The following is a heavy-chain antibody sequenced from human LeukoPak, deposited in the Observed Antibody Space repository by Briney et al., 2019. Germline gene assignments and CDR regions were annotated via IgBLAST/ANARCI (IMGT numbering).Heavy chain of an antibody. Sequence: SVKVSCKASGGTFSSYAISWVRQAPGQGLEWVGGIIPIFGTANYAQKFQGRVTITADKPTSTAYMELSSLRSEDTAVYYCARCGFGPCIWWGQGTLVTVSS. CDR3: ARCGFGPCIW. CDR2: IIPIFGTA. D-gene: IGHD3-10*01. V-gene: IGHV1-69*06. J-gene: IGHJ4*02. CDR1: GGTFSSYA.